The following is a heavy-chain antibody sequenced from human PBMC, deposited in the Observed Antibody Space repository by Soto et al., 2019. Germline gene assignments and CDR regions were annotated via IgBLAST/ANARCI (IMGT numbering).Heavy chain of an antibody. J-gene: IGHJ4*02. V-gene: IGHV4-61*01. CDR3: AGSRGYSYGGTDY. D-gene: IGHD5-18*01. Sequence: PSETLSLTCTVSGGSVRSGSYYWSWIRQPPGKGLEWIGYIYYSGSTNYNPSLKSRVTISVDTSKNQFSLKLSSVTAADTAVYYCAGSRGYSYGGTDYWGQGTLVTVSS. CDR1: GGSVRSGSYY. CDR2: IYYSGST.